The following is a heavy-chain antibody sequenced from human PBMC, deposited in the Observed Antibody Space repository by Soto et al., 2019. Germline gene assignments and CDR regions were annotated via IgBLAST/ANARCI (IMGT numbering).Heavy chain of an antibody. Sequence: VGSLRLSCAASGFTFSDYYMSWIRQAPGKGLEWDSYISRSGSTIYYADSVKSRFITSRDNAKNSLYLQMNSLRAEDTAVYYCARGRPHSSGWAYDVFDIWGQGTMVTVSS. CDR2: ISRSGSTI. D-gene: IGHD6-19*01. CDR1: GFTFSDYY. CDR3: ARGRPHSSGWAYDVFDI. V-gene: IGHV3-11*01. J-gene: IGHJ3*02.